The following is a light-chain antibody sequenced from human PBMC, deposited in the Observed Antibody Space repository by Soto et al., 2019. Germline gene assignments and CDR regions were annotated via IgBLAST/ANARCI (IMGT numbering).Light chain of an antibody. CDR1: QSISSW. CDR2: KAS. V-gene: IGKV1-5*03. CDR3: QEYNNYWT. Sequence: DIQMTQYTSTLSASVGDRVTITCRASQSISSWLAWYQQKPGKAPKLLIYKASTLKSGVPSRFSGSGSGTEFTLTISSLHPDDFATYYCQEYNNYWTFGQGTKVDIK. J-gene: IGKJ1*01.